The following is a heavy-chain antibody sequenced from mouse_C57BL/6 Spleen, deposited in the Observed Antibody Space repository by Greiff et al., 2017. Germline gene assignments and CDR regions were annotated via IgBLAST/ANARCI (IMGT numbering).Heavy chain of an antibody. CDR2: INPSNGGT. Sequence: VQLQQPGTEPVKPGASVKLSCKASGYTFTSYWMHWVKQRPGQGLEWIGNINPSNGGTNYNEKFKSKATLTVDKSSSTAYMQLSSLTSEDSAVYYGARSFYGYDEAWFAYWGQGTLVTVSA. CDR3: ARSFYGYDEAWFAY. V-gene: IGHV1-53*01. CDR1: GYTFTSYW. D-gene: IGHD2-9*01. J-gene: IGHJ3*01.